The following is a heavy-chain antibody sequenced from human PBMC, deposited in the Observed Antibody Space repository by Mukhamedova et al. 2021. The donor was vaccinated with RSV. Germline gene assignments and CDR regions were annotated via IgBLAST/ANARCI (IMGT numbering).Heavy chain of an antibody. V-gene: IGHV3-48*03. CDR3: VRDRVGGSFDF. Sequence: NWVRQAPGKGLEWIAFIDQSGTTRYYADSVRGRFTISRDDAKSAVDLQMHGLRAEDTALSYCVRDRVGGSFDFWGQGALVTVSS. J-gene: IGHJ4*02. D-gene: IGHD6-25*01. CDR2: IDQSGTTR.